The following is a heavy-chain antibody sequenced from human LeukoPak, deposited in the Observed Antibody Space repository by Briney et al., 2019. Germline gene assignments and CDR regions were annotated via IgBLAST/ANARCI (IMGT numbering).Heavy chain of an antibody. CDR1: GFTFTSYN. CDR3: ARDPYSGNYGTYYYYYMDV. V-gene: IGHV3-21*06. Sequence: PGGPLRLSCAASGFTFTSYNMNWVRQAPGKGLEWVSSITSSSSYIYYADSVKGRFTISRDNAKNSLYLQMDSLRVEDTAVYYCARDPYSGNYGTYYYYYMDVWGKGTTVTISS. CDR2: ITSSSSYI. D-gene: IGHD1-26*01. J-gene: IGHJ6*03.